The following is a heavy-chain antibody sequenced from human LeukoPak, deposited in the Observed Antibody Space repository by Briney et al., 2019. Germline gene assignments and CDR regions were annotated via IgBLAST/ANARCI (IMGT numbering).Heavy chain of an antibody. Sequence: GASVKVSCKASGYTFTSYYMHWVRQAPGQGLEWMGIINPSGGSTSYAQRFQGRVTMTRDTSTSKVYMELSSLRSEDTAVYYCASPAPPGSYHFLRSDAFDIWGQGTMVTVSS. D-gene: IGHD1-26*01. J-gene: IGHJ3*02. CDR2: INPSGGST. V-gene: IGHV1-46*01. CDR1: GYTFTSYY. CDR3: ASPAPPGSYHFLRSDAFDI.